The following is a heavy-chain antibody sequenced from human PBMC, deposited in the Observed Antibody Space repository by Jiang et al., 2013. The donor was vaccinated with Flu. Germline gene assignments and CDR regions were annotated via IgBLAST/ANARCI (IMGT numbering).Heavy chain of an antibody. D-gene: IGHD1-14*01. CDR2: ISYDGSNK. Sequence: VQLVESGGGVVQPGRSLRLSCAASGFTFSSYAMHWVRQAPGKGLEWVAVISYDGSNKYYADSVKGRFTISRDNSKNTLYLQMNSLRAEDTAVYYCARDILDVAGAGPDYYYYGMDV. V-gene: IGHV3-30-3*01. CDR3: ARDILDVAGAGPDYYYYGMDV. CDR1: GFTFSSYA. J-gene: IGHJ6*01.